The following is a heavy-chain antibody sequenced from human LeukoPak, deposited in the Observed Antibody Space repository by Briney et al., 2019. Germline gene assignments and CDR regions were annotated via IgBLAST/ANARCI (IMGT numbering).Heavy chain of an antibody. V-gene: IGHV3-53*01. Sequence: GGSLRLSCVASGFTVSTNYMSWVRQAPGKGLEWVSIIYSSGSTYYADSVKGRFTISRDNSKNTLYLQMNSLRAEDTAVYYCARVVAAMGGIDYWGQGTLVTVSS. CDR1: GFTVSTNY. D-gene: IGHD2-21*02. J-gene: IGHJ4*02. CDR2: IYSSGST. CDR3: ARVVAAMGGIDY.